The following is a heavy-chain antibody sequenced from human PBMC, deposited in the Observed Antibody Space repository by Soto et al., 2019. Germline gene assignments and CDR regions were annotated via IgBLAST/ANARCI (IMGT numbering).Heavy chain of an antibody. Sequence: QAQLVESGGGVVQPGRSLRLSCAASGFTFSRCAMHWCRQAPGKGLEWVALISYDGSNKYYADSVKGRFTISRDNSKNTLYLQMNSLRAEDTAVYYCARDKRDLRFLAWSYYFDYWGQGTLVTVSS. CDR2: ISYDGSNK. J-gene: IGHJ4*02. CDR1: GFTFSRCA. CDR3: ARDKRDLRFLAWSYYFDY. V-gene: IGHV3-30-3*01. D-gene: IGHD3-3*01.